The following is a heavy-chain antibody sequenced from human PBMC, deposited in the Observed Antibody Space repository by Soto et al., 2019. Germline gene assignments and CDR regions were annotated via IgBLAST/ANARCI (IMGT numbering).Heavy chain of an antibody. Sequence: GGSLRLSCAASGFSFSDYYMNWIRQVPGKGLEWVSHVSSGGSDKYYADSVRGRFTVSRDNVKNSLFLQMNSLRAEDTAVYYCARLVQGPGLYYMDVWGKGTAVTVSS. D-gene: IGHD3-10*01. CDR2: VSSGGSDK. J-gene: IGHJ6*03. CDR3: ARLVQGPGLYYMDV. CDR1: GFSFSDYY. V-gene: IGHV3-11*01.